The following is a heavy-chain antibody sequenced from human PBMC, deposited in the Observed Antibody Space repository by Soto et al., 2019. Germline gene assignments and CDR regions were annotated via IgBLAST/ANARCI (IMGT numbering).Heavy chain of an antibody. CDR2: IIPIFGTA. CDR1: GGTFSSYA. D-gene: IGHD2-2*01. Sequence: SVKVSCKASGGTFSSYAISWVRQAPGQGLEWMGGIIPIFGTANYAQKFQGRVTITADKSTSTPYMELSSLRSEDTAVYYCARNDCSSTSCYSGYNSNRRHRAFDIWGQGQLVTVSS. CDR3: ARNDCSSTSCYSGYNSNRRHRAFDI. V-gene: IGHV1-69*06. J-gene: IGHJ3*02.